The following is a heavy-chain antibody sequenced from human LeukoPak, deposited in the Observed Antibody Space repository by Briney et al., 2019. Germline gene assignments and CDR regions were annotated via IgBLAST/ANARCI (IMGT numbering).Heavy chain of an antibody. CDR2: IYYSGCT. J-gene: IGHJ2*01. CDR1: GGSISSGNW. Sequence: SETLSLTCAVSGGSISSGNWWNWVRQPPGKGLEWIGYIYYSGCTNYNPSLKSRVTISVDTSKNQFSLKLSSVTAADTAVYYCARLGYGGNSGNFDLWGRGTLVTVSS. D-gene: IGHD4-23*01. CDR3: ARLGYGGNSGNFDL. V-gene: IGHV4-4*02.